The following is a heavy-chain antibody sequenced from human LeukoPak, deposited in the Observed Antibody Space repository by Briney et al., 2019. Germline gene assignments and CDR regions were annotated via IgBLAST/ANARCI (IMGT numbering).Heavy chain of an antibody. CDR3: ARVGDWNDLVY. V-gene: IGHV4-59*01. D-gene: IGHD1-1*01. J-gene: IGHJ4*02. Sequence: PSETLSLTCTVSGTSISSYYWSWIRQPPGKGLEWIGYIHDSGTTNYNPSIMRRVTMSVDTSKNNFSLKLRSVSTADTAVYYCARVGDWNDLVYWGQGTMVTVSS. CDR1: GTSISSYY. CDR2: IHDSGTT.